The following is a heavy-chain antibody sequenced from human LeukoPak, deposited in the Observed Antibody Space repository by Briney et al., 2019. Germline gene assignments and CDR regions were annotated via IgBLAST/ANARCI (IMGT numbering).Heavy chain of an antibody. J-gene: IGHJ4*02. V-gene: IGHV3-74*01. CDR3: ARDSSMVRGVSAPGY. CDR2: INSDGSST. CDR1: GFTFSSYW. Sequence: GGSLRLSCAASGFTFSSYWMHWVPQAPGKGLVWGSRINSDGSSTSYADSVKGRFTISRDNAKNTLYLQMNSLRAEDTAVYYCARDSSMVRGVSAPGYWGQGTLVTVSS. D-gene: IGHD3-10*01.